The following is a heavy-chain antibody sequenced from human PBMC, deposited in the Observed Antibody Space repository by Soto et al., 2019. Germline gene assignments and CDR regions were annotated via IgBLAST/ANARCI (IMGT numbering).Heavy chain of an antibody. CDR2: IDWDDDK. D-gene: IGHD4-17*01. Sequence: SGPTLVNPTHTLTLTCTFSGFSLSTSGMCVSWIRQPPGKALEWLALIDWDDDKYYSTSLRTRLTISKDTSKNQVVLTMTNMDPVNTATYYCARIPKPGDYISYYSVGIDAVGKGTTVTVSS. CDR1: GFSLSTSGMC. V-gene: IGHV2-70*01. CDR3: ARIPKPGDYISYYSVGIDA. J-gene: IGHJ6*04.